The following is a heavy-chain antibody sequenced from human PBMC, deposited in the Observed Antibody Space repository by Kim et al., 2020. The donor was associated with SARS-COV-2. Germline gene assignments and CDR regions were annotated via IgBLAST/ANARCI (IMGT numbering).Heavy chain of an antibody. D-gene: IGHD3-9*01. Sequence: QKFQGRVTITRDTSASTAYMELSSLRSEDTAVYYCARAYDILTGYYLYDYWGQGTLVTVSS. J-gene: IGHJ4*02. CDR3: ARAYDILTGYYLYDY. V-gene: IGHV1-3*01.